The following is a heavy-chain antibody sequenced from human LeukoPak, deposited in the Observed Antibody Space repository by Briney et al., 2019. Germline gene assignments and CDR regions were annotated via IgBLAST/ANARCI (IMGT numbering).Heavy chain of an antibody. V-gene: IGHV1-2*02. D-gene: IGHD4/OR15-4a*01. CDR2: INPNSGGT. CDR3: AKSYGGYPEDF. Sequence: GASVRVSCMASGYTFTVYYMHCVRQAPGQGLEWVGCINPNSGGTKYAQKFQVTITMTKDTSISKVYMEMSRPRSADSAVYYCAKSYGGYPEDF. CDR1: GYTFTVYY. J-gene: IGHJ2*01.